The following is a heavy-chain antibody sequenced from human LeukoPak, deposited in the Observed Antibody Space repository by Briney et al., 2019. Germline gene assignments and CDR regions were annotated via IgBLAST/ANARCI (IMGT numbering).Heavy chain of an antibody. CDR1: GFTFSSYE. Sequence: GGSLRLSCAASGFTFSSYEMSWVRQAPGKGLEWVSYISSSGSTIYYADSVKGRFTISRDNAKNSLYLQMNSLRAEDTAVYYCARDSKLDIVATSTYYYYGMDVWGKGTTVTDSS. D-gene: IGHD5-12*01. J-gene: IGHJ6*04. CDR2: ISSSGSTI. CDR3: ARDSKLDIVATSTYYYYGMDV. V-gene: IGHV3-48*03.